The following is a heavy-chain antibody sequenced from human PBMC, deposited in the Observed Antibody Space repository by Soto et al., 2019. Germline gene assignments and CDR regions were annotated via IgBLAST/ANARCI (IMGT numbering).Heavy chain of an antibody. V-gene: IGHV3-74*01. Sequence: EVQLVQSGGGLGQPGGSLRLSCAASGFTFRNYCMHWIRQAPGTGLLWVSRISHDERTTTYAEAVKGRFTISRDNAKNTFFLEMNSLRAEDTAVYYCARGGASFARSPDYWGQGTLVTVSS. CDR3: ARGGASFARSPDY. D-gene: IGHD3-16*01. CDR1: GFTFRNYC. CDR2: ISHDERTT. J-gene: IGHJ4*02.